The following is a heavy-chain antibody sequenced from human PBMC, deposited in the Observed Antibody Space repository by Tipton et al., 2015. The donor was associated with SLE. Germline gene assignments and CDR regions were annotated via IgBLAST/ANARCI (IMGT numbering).Heavy chain of an antibody. J-gene: IGHJ6*02. CDR1: GASITSSDW. CDR3: ARQRLRLLSPLDA. Sequence: GSLRLSCAVSGASITSSDWWSWVRQPPGKGLEYIGEIHHRGSTNYKSSLRGRVTISVDKSKNQFSLELTSVTAADTAVYYCARQRLRLLSPLDAWGQGTTVTVS. CDR2: IHHRGST. V-gene: IGHV4-4*02. D-gene: IGHD3-10*01.